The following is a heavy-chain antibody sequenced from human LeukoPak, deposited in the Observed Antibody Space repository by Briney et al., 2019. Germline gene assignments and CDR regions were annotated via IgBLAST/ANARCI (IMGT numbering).Heavy chain of an antibody. CDR3: ARAPVTSCRGAYCYPFDY. CDR1: GFPLSSYA. V-gene: IGHV3-23*01. CDR2: TSSSDAGT. D-gene: IGHD2-21*01. J-gene: IGHJ4*02. Sequence: LPGGSLRLSCAASGFPLSSYAMSWVRQAPGKGLEWVSATSSSDAGTYYADSVRGRFTISRDNSKNTLYLQMNSLRLEDAAVYFCARAPVTSCRGAYCYPFDYWGQGTQVTVSS.